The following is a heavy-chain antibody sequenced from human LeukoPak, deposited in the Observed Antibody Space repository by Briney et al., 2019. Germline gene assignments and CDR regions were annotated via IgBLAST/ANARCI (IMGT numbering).Heavy chain of an antibody. CDR1: GYTLTELS. V-gene: IGHV1-24*01. J-gene: IGHJ4*02. CDR3: ATAPFLSPYYYDSSGYYY. Sequence: ASVKVSCKVSGYTLTELSMHWARQAPGKGLEWMGGFDPEDGETIYAQKFQGRVTMTEDTSTDTAYMELSSLRSEDTAVYYCATAPFLSPYYYDSSGYYYWGQGTLVTVSS. D-gene: IGHD3-22*01. CDR2: FDPEDGET.